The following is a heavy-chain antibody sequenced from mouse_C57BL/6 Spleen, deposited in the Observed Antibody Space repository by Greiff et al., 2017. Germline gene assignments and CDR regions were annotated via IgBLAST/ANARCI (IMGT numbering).Heavy chain of an antibody. V-gene: IGHV5-9*01. Sequence: EVKLMESGGGLVKPGGSLKLSCAASGFTFSSYTMSWVRQTPEKRLGWVATISGGGGNTYYPDSVKGRFTISRDNAKNTLYLQMSSLRSEDTALYYCARRSTKEGYFDYWGQGTTLTVSS. J-gene: IGHJ2*01. CDR2: ISGGGGNT. CDR3: ARRSTKEGYFDY. D-gene: IGHD1-1*01. CDR1: GFTFSSYT.